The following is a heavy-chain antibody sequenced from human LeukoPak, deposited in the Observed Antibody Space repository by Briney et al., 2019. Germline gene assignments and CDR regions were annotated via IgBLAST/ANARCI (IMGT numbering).Heavy chain of an antibody. V-gene: IGHV1-2*02. D-gene: IGHD2-2*01. CDR3: ARGGAFCSITTCHEFDH. CDR1: GYTFTGSY. Sequence: ASVKVSCKTSGYTFTGSYLHWVRQVPGQGLEWMGWTNPSTGGTKSAQQFEGRVTMTRDTSNTTGYLELRSLRLDDTATYYCARGGAFCSITTCHEFDHWGQGTLVTVSS. J-gene: IGHJ4*02. CDR2: TNPSTGGT.